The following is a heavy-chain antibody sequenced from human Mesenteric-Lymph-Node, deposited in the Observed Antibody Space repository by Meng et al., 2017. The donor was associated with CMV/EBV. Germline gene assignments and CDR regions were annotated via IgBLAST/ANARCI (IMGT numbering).Heavy chain of an antibody. Sequence: SCAASGFTFSSYSMSWVRQAPGKRLEWVSTISGSGDNTFYADSVKGRFTISRVDSENTLYLQMNSLRAEDTAVYYCAKVARSSWRVDYWGQGTLVTVSS. CDR1: GFTFSSYS. CDR3: AKVARSSWRVDY. V-gene: IGHV3-23*01. CDR2: ISGSGDNT. D-gene: IGHD6-13*01. J-gene: IGHJ4*02.